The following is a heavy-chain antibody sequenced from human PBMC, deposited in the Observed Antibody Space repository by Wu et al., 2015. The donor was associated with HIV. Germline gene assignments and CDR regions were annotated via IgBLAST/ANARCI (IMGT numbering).Heavy chain of an antibody. V-gene: IGHV1-69*14. CDR3: ARGRGFADGGGGILTYNYDSSGDFFYYLDV. J-gene: IGHJ6*03. CDR2: IIPMFTTT. Sequence: QVQLVQSGAEVKKPGSSVRVSCKTSGGTFENYAITWVRQAPGQGLEWMGGIIPMFTTTNYRQKFQGRVSITADTSTGTAYMELSSLRPDDTAIYYCARGRGFADGGGGILTYNYDSSGDFFYYLDVVGTRDHSHCLL. D-gene: IGHD3-22*01. CDR1: GGTFENYA.